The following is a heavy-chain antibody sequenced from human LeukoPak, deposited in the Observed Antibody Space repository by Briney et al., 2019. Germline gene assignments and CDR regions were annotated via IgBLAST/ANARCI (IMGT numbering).Heavy chain of an antibody. CDR1: GFSVSSSY. J-gene: IGHJ4*02. CDR2: LYSGGST. V-gene: IGHV3-53*01. Sequence: GGSLRLSCAASGFSVSSSYMSWVRQAPGKGLEWISVLYSGGSTNYADSVKGRFTTSRDDSKNTLFLQMNNLRAEDTAVYFCARETSAFWGQGTLVTVSS. CDR3: ARETSAF.